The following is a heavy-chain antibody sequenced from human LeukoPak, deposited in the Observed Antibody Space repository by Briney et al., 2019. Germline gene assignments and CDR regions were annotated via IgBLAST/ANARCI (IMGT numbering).Heavy chain of an antibody. CDR1: GGSISGSSYY. Sequence: PSETLSLTCTVSGGSISGSSYYWGWSRQPPGEGLEWVGSISSSGSTYYNPSLKSRVTISVDTSKNQFSLKLSSVAAADTAVYYCARDPTAAGKGAWFEPWGQGTLVTVSS. D-gene: IGHD6-13*01. CDR3: ARDPTAAGKGAWFEP. V-gene: IGHV4-39*02. CDR2: ISSSGST. J-gene: IGHJ5*02.